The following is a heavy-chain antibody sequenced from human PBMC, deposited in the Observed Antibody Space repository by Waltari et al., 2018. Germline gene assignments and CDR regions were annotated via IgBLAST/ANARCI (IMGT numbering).Heavy chain of an antibody. V-gene: IGHV1-18*01. J-gene: IGHJ4*01. D-gene: IGHD6-19*01. CDR1: AYTFSTYG. CDR3: ATAVGGNMEFDS. CDR2: ISAHDGNT. Sequence: QVHLVQSGAEVKTPGASVTVSCKASAYTFSTYGLTWVRQAPGQGLEWLGWISAHDGNTNYAPSLQDRVTLTTDTSTYTAYMELNSLRPDDTAVYYCATAVGGNMEFDSWGHGSLVTVSS.